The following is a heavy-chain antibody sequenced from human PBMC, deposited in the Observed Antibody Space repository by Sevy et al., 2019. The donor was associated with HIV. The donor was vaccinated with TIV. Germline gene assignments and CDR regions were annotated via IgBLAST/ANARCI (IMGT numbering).Heavy chain of an antibody. CDR2: IIPIFGTA. CDR3: ARGEGGSSGWYPNRHAFDI. CDR1: GGTFSSYA. J-gene: IGHJ3*02. Sequence: ASVKVSCKASGGTFSSYAISWVRQAPGQGLEWMGGIIPIFGTANYAQKFQGRVTITADKSTSTAYMELSSLRSEDTAVYYCARGEGGSSGWYPNRHAFDIWGQGTMVTVSS. V-gene: IGHV1-69*06. D-gene: IGHD6-19*01.